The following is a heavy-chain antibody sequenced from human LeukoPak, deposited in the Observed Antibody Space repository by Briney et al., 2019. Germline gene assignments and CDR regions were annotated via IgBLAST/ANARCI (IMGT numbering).Heavy chain of an antibody. V-gene: IGHV4-31*03. CDR2: IYYSGST. CDR1: GGSISSGGYY. CDR3: ARSYTAMGYYFDY. J-gene: IGHJ4*02. D-gene: IGHD5-18*01. Sequence: SQTLSLTCTVSGGSISSGGYYWSWIRQHPGKGLEWIGYIYYSGSTYYNPSLKSRVTISVDTSKNQFSLKLSSVTAADTAVYYCARSYTAMGYYFDYWGQGTLVTVSS.